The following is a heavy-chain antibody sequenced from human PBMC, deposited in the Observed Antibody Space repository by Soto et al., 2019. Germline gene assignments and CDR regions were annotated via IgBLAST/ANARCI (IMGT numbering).Heavy chain of an antibody. V-gene: IGHV1-69*02. CDR1: GGTFSSYT. Sequence: SVKVSCKASGGTFSSYTISWVRQAPGQGLEWMGRIIPILGIANYAQKFQGRVTITADKSTSTAYMELSSLRSEDTAVYYCARGVAHSGYYAPASYWGQGTLVTVSS. D-gene: IGHD5-12*01. CDR3: ARGVAHSGYYAPASY. CDR2: IIPILGIA. J-gene: IGHJ4*02.